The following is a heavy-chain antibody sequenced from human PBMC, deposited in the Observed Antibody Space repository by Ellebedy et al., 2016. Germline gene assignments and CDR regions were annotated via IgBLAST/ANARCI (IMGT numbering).Heavy chain of an antibody. Sequence: GESLKISCSASGFSLSTFTVQWVRQAPGKGLEWVSSISSSGNFLDYADSVKGRFTISKDIANNSLYPQMSSPRAEDTAVYYCTKVGNGWSSDYWGQGTLVTVSS. D-gene: IGHD6-19*01. CDR1: GFSLSTFT. CDR3: TKVGNGWSSDY. CDR2: ISSSGNFL. V-gene: IGHV3-21*01. J-gene: IGHJ4*02.